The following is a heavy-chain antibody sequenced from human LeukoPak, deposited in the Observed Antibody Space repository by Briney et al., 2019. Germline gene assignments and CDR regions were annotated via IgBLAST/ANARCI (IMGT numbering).Heavy chain of an antibody. CDR3: ARDELREFGYFDL. V-gene: IGHV1-8*01. J-gene: IGHJ2*01. Sequence: GASVKVSCKASGYTFTSYDINWVRQATGQGLEWMGWMNPNSGNTGYAQKFQGRVTITADKSTSTAYMELSSLRSEDTAVYYCARDELREFGYFDLWGRGTLVTVSS. CDR1: GYTFTSYD. CDR2: MNPNSGNT. D-gene: IGHD1-7*01.